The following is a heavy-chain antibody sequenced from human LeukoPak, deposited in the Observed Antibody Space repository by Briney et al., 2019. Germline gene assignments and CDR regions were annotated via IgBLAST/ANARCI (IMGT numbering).Heavy chain of an antibody. D-gene: IGHD2-2*03. CDR3: ARDGYCSSTSCKEDAFDI. V-gene: IGHV1-69*05. J-gene: IGHJ3*02. CDR2: IIPIFGAA. Sequence: ASVKVSCKASGGTFSSYAISWVRQAPGQGLEWMGGIIPIFGAANYAQKFQGRVTITTDESTSTAYMELSSLRSEDTAAYYCARDGYCSSTSCKEDAFDIWGQGTMVTVSS. CDR1: GGTFSSYA.